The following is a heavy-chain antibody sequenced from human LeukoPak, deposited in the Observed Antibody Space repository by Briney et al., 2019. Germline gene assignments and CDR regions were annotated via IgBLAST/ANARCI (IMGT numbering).Heavy chain of an antibody. CDR1: GFTFDDYA. D-gene: IGHD3-10*01. Sequence: PGGSLRLSCPASGFTFDDYAMHWVRQAPGKGLEWVSGISWNSGHKGYADSVKGRFTISRDNAKDSLYLRMNSLRAEDTALYYCAKDRRPTVSGGYFDLWGRGTLVIVSS. J-gene: IGHJ2*01. CDR2: ISWNSGHK. CDR3: AKDRRPTVSGGYFDL. V-gene: IGHV3-9*01.